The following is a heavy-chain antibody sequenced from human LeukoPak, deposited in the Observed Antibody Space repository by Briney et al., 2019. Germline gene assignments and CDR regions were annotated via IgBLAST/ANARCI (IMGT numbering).Heavy chain of an antibody. V-gene: IGHV4-30-2*01. CDR2: IYHSGRT. D-gene: IGHD2-2*01. CDR1: GGSTSSGDYS. CDR3: ARHGNIVVVPDASKAFDI. Sequence: PSETLSLTCAVSGGSTSSGDYSWSWIRQPPGKGLEWIGYIYHSGRTTYNPSLKSRVTISLDRSKDQFSLKLTSVTAADTAVYYCARHGNIVVVPDASKAFDIWGQGTMVTVSS. J-gene: IGHJ3*02.